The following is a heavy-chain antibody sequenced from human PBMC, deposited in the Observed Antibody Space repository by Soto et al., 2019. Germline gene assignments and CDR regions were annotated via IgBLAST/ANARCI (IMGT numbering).Heavy chain of an antibody. CDR1: GGSISSGGYY. D-gene: IGHD2-21*01. V-gene: IGHV4-31*03. CDR2: IYYSGTT. Sequence: QVQLQESGPGLVKPSQTLSLTCTVSGGSISSGGYYWYWIRQHPGKGLEWIGYIYYSGTTHYNPSLKSRVTISVDTSQNQVSLKLSSVTAADTAVYYCAASCVACGGFNYYGMDVWGQGTTVTVSS. J-gene: IGHJ6*02. CDR3: AASCVACGGFNYYGMDV.